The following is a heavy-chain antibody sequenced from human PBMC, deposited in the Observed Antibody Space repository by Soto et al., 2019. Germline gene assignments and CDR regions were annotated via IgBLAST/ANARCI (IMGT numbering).Heavy chain of an antibody. V-gene: IGHV3-33*01. D-gene: IGHD3-22*01. CDR3: ARGGSGYYDSSGYYYDY. J-gene: IGHJ4*02. CDR2: IWYDGSNK. Sequence: QVQLVESGGGVVQPGRSLRLSCAASGFTFSSYGMHWVRQAPGKGLEWVAVIWYDGSNKYYADSVKGRFTISRDNSKNTLYLQMNSLRAEDTAVYYCARGGSGYYDSSGYYYDYWGQGTLVTVSS. CDR1: GFTFSSYG.